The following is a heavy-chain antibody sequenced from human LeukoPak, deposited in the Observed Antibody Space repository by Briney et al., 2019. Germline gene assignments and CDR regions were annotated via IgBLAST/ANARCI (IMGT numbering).Heavy chain of an antibody. V-gene: IGHV3-23*01. Sequence: GGSLRLSCAASGFTFSNFAMSWVRQAPGKGLEWVSAISGTGGNTFYTDSVTGRFTISRDNSKNTLYVQMNSLRAEDTAVYYCAKTGGYYDTSDLYRPDVFDIWGQGTVVTVSS. CDR2: ISGTGGNT. CDR1: GFTFSNFA. D-gene: IGHD3-22*01. CDR3: AKTGGYYDTSDLYRPDVFDI. J-gene: IGHJ3*02.